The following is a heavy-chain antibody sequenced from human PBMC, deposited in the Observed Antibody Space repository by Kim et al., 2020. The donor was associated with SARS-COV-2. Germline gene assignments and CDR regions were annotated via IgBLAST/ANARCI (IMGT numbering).Heavy chain of an antibody. CDR1: GFTFSSYA. D-gene: IGHD3-10*01. Sequence: GGSLRLSCAASGFTFSSYAMSWVRQAPGKGLEWVSAIRGSGGSTYYADSVKGRFTISRDNSKNTLYLQMNSLRPEDTAVYYCAKVNNPGLRLWFGEFVIDDCGRGTLVTVSS. V-gene: IGHV3-23*01. J-gene: IGHJ4*02. CDR3: AKVNNPGLRLWFGEFVIDD. CDR2: IRGSGGST.